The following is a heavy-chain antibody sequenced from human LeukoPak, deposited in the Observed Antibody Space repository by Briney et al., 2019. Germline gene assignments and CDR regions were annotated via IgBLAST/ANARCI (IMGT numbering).Heavy chain of an antibody. CDR1: GFTFSSYA. CDR3: AKDPNRGYSYGYFDY. CDR2: ISGSGGST. Sequence: GSLRLSCAASGFTFSSYAMSWVRQAPGKGLEWVSAISGSGGSTYYADSVKGRFTISRDNSKNTLYLQMNSLRAEDTAVYYCAKDPNRGYSYGYFDYWGQGTLVTVSS. V-gene: IGHV3-23*01. J-gene: IGHJ4*02. D-gene: IGHD5-18*01.